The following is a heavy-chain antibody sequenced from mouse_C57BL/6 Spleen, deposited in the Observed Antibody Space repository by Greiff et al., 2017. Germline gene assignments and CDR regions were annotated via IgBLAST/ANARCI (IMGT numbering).Heavy chain of an antibody. V-gene: IGHV1-80*01. CDR3: ARDYSNYGYFDV. J-gene: IGHJ1*03. CDR1: GYAFSSYW. Sequence: QVQLQQSGAELVKPGASVKISCKASGYAFSSYWMNWVKQRPGKGLEWIGQIYPGDGDTNYNGKFKGKATLTADKSSSTAYMQLSSLTSEDSAVYFCARDYSNYGYFDVWGTGTTVTVSS. D-gene: IGHD2-5*01. CDR2: IYPGDGDT.